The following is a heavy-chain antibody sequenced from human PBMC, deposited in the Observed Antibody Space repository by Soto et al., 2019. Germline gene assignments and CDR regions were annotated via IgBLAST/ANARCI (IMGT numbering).Heavy chain of an antibody. J-gene: IGHJ4*02. CDR1: GFTFSSYA. CDR3: AKDRRYYYDSSGYPY. D-gene: IGHD3-22*01. CDR2: ISGSGGST. V-gene: IGHV3-23*01. Sequence: GGSLRLSCAASGFTFSSYAMSWVRQAPGKGLEWVSAISGSGGSTYYADSVKGRFTISRDNSKNTLYLQMNSLRAEDTAVYYCAKDRRYYYDSSGYPYWGQGTLVTVSS.